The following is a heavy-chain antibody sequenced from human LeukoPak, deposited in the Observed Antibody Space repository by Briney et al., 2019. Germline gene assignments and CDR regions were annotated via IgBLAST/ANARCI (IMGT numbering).Heavy chain of an antibody. J-gene: IGHJ3*02. CDR2: IYYSGST. V-gene: IGHV4-39*07. Sequence: SETLSLTCTVSGGSISSSSYYWGWIRQPPGKGLEWIGSIYYSGSTYYNPSLKSRVTISLDTSKNQFSLKLSSVTAADTAVYYCARVPLFTDEGDAFDIWGQGTLVTVSS. CDR1: GGSISSSSYY. D-gene: IGHD2-8*02. CDR3: ARVPLFTDEGDAFDI.